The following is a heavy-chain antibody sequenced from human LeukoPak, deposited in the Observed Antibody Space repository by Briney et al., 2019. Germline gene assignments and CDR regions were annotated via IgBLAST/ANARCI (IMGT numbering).Heavy chain of an antibody. Sequence: GASVKVSCKASGYTFTSYGISWVRQAPGQGLEWMGGIIPIFGTANYAQKFQGRVTITADESTSTAYMELSSLRSEDTAVYYCATMPPGDQLEAFDIWGQGTMVTVSS. J-gene: IGHJ3*02. CDR1: GYTFTSYG. V-gene: IGHV1-69*13. CDR2: IIPIFGTA. CDR3: ATMPPGDQLEAFDI. D-gene: IGHD2-2*01.